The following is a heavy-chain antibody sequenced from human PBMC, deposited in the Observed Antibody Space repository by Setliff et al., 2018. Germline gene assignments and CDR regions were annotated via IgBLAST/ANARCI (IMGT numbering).Heavy chain of an antibody. CDR2: IYSGGDT. D-gene: IGHD5-18*01. CDR1: GFTVSSDY. CDR3: AKDLGYSYGYRFDY. Sequence: GGSLRLSCAASGFTVSSDYMSWFRQAPGKGLEWVSVIYSGGDTYYADSVKGRFTISRDNAKNSLYLQMNSLRAEDTAVYYCAKDLGYSYGYRFDYWGQGTLVTVSS. V-gene: IGHV3-66*01. J-gene: IGHJ4*02.